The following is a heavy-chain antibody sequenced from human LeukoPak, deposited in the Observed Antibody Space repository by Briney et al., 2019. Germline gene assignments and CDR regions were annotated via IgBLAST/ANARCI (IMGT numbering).Heavy chain of an antibody. CDR1: GYTFTSYD. Sequence: GASVKVSCTASGYTFTSYDINWVRQATGQGLEWMGWMNPNSGNTGYAQKFQGRVTMTRNTSISTAYMELSSLRSEDTAVYYCAGGPYYYDSSGYSYFNWFDPWGQGTRVTVSS. CDR2: MNPNSGNT. J-gene: IGHJ5*02. CDR3: AGGPYYYDSSGYSYFNWFDP. V-gene: IGHV1-8*01. D-gene: IGHD3-22*01.